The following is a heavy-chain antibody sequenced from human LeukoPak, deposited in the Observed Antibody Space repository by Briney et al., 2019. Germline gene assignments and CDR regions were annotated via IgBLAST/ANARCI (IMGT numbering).Heavy chain of an antibody. Sequence: SETLSLTCAVYGGSFSGYYWSWIRQPPEKGLEWIGEINHSGSTNYNPSLKSRVTISVDTSKNQFSLKLSSVTAADTAVYYCARLAVAGTLDAFDIWGQGTMVTVSS. J-gene: IGHJ3*02. CDR3: ARLAVAGTLDAFDI. CDR2: INHSGST. CDR1: GGSFSGYY. D-gene: IGHD6-19*01. V-gene: IGHV4-34*01.